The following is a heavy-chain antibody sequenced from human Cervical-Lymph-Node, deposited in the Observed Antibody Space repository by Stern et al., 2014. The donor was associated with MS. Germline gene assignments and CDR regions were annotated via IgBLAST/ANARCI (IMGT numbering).Heavy chain of an antibody. V-gene: IGHV3-64*01. J-gene: IGHJ6*02. CDR2: ISSNGGST. CDR3: ARGTTMVSFYYGMDV. CDR1: GFTFSDYA. D-gene: IGHD5-18*01. Sequence: EVQLVESGGGLVQPGGSLRLSCVASGFTFSDYAMYSVRQAPGKGLEHISSISSNGGSTYYANSVRGRFTISGDKSKNTLYLQMGSLRAEDMALYYCARGTTMVSFYYGMDVWGQGTTVIVSS.